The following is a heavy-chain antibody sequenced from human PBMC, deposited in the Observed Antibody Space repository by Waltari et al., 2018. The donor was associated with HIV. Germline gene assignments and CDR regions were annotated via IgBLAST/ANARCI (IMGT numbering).Heavy chain of an antibody. V-gene: IGHV4-59*04. Sequence: QLHESGPALVKPSATLSLTCTVPTVHIAHTYYWGWVRQFPGTGIEWIGFVYSNGATNYAPSLKSRISLDVDTSTNQFSLTLTAVTAADTSLYFCVALKTGTGTIDNWGQGTLVTVS. CDR2: VYSNGAT. CDR1: TVHIAHTYY. D-gene: IGHD1-1*01. CDR3: VALKTGTGTIDN. J-gene: IGHJ4*02.